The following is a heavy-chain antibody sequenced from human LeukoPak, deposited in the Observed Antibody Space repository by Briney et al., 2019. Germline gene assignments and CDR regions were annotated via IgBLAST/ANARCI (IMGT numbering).Heavy chain of an antibody. CDR3: AKDREPDDGYDIDS. CDR2: IWGNGYTT. V-gene: IGHV3-23*01. J-gene: IGHJ4*02. CDR1: GFTFSSYA. Sequence: GVSLRLSCAASGFTFSSYAMSWVRQAPGKGLEWVSVIWGNGYTTYYADSVKGRFTISRDNSKNTVYLQMDSLRAEDTAIYYCAKDREPDDGYDIDSWGQGTLVTVSS. D-gene: IGHD5-12*01.